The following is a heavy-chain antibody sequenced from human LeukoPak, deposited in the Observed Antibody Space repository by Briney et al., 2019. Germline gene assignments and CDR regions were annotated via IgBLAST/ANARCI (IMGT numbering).Heavy chain of an antibody. Sequence: GGSLRLSCAASGFTFPNTWMSWVRQAPGKGLEWVGRIKNKTDGGTADYAAPGKGRFTISRDDSKNTMYLQMNSLKTEDTAVYYCITWRWFDPWGQGTLVTVSS. CDR1: GFTFPNTW. CDR3: ITWRWFDP. J-gene: IGHJ5*02. V-gene: IGHV3-15*01. CDR2: IKNKTDGGTA.